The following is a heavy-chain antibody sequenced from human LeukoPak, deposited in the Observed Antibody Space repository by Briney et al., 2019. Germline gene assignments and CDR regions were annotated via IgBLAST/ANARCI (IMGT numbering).Heavy chain of an antibody. CDR1: GYTFTSYG. CDR3: ARIRYYYDSSGYYSYYFDY. V-gene: IGHV1-18*01. CDR2: ISAYNGNT. Sequence: GASVKVSCKASGYTFTSYGISWVRQAPGQGLEWMGWISAYNGNTNYAQKLQGRVTMTTDTSTSTAYVELRSLRSDDTAVYYCARIRYYYDSSGYYSYYFDYWGQGTLVTVSS. D-gene: IGHD3-22*01. J-gene: IGHJ4*02.